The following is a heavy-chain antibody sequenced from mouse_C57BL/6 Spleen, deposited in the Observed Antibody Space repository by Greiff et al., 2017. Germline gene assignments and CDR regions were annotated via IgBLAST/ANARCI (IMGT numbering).Heavy chain of an antibody. V-gene: IGHV1-5*01. CDR3: VGGYDNYYAMDY. CDR2: IYPGNSDT. CDR1: GYTFTSYW. D-gene: IGHD2-2*01. J-gene: IGHJ4*01. Sequence: VQLQQSGTVLARPGASVKMSCKTSGYTFTSYWMHWVKQRPGQGLEWIGAIYPGNSDTSYNQKFKGKAKLTAVTSASTAYMELSSLTNEDSAVYYCVGGYDNYYAMDYWGQGTSVTVSS.